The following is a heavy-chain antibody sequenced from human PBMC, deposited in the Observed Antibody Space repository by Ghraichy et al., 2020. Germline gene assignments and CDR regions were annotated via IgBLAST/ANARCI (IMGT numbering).Heavy chain of an antibody. CDR2: TSYSGNT. J-gene: IGHJ4*02. D-gene: IGHD3-22*01. V-gene: IGHV4-39*01. CDR3: ARQRGRIYNESSGNFDY. CDR1: GGSIISSRYY. Sequence: TLSLTCTVSGGSIISSRYYWGWIRQPPGKGLEWIGSTSYSGNTYYNPSLKSRVIISVDMSKNQFFLKLSSVTAADAAVYYCARQRGRIYNESSGNFDYWGQGTLVTVSS.